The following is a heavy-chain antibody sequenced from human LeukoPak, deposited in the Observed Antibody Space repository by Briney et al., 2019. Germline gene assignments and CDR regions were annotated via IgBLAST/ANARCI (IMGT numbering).Heavy chain of an antibody. CDR1: GYSISSGYY. Sequence: SETLSLTCTVSGYSISSGYYWGWIRQPPGKGLEWIGSIYHSGSTYYNPSLKSRVTISVDTSKNQFSLKLSSVTAADTAVYYCARDLITFGGVIGGVDYWGQGTLVTVSS. CDR2: IYHSGST. D-gene: IGHD3-16*02. CDR3: ARDLITFGGVIGGVDY. J-gene: IGHJ4*02. V-gene: IGHV4-38-2*02.